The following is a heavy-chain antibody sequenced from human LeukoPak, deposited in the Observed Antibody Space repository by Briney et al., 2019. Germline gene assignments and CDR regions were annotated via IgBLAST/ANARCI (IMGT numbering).Heavy chain of an antibody. Sequence: GGSLRLSCAASGFTFSSHGRHWVRQAPGKGLEWVAVIWYDGSNKYYADSVKGRFTISRDNPKNTLYLQMNSLRVEDTAVYYCVPWRDDRKLDCWGQGTLVTVSS. J-gene: IGHJ4*02. D-gene: IGHD1-1*01. CDR3: VPWRDDRKLDC. CDR1: GFTFSSHG. V-gene: IGHV3-33*01. CDR2: IWYDGSNK.